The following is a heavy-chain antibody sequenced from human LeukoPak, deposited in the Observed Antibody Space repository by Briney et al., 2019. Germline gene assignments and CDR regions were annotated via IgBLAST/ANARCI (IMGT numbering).Heavy chain of an antibody. J-gene: IGHJ4*02. D-gene: IGHD2-8*02. CDR1: GFTVSSNY. CDR3: ATKATGGVKNDY. CDR2: INSDGTST. V-gene: IGHV3-74*01. Sequence: PGGSLRLSCAASGFTVSSNYMSWVRQAPGQGLEWVSRINSDGTSTNYADSVKGRFTISRDNAKNTLYLQMNSLRAEDTAVYYCATKATGGVKNDYWGQGTLVTVSS.